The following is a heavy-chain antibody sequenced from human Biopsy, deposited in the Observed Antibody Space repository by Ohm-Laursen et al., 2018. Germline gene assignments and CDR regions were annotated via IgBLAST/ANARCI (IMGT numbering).Heavy chain of an antibody. V-gene: IGHV1-2*02. CDR1: EYSVTDYF. Sequence: ASVKVSCKASEYSVTDYFIHWVRHAPGQGFEWMGWINPKSGVANHAQNFQGRVSMTRDTSIHTVYLELNSLRSDDTAVYYCARDMTVTARPYYYSGVDVRGPGTRVTVSS. CDR2: INPKSGVA. CDR3: ARDMTVTARPYYYSGVDV. D-gene: IGHD4-17*01. J-gene: IGHJ6*02.